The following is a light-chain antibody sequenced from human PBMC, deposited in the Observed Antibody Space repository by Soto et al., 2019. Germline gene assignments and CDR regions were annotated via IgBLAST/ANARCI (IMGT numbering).Light chain of an antibody. Sequence: EIVLTQSPAPLSLSPGERDTLSCRARQSVSSYLAWYQQKPGQAPRLLIYDAANRATGIPARFSGSGSGTDFTLTISSLEPEDFAVYYGQQRSNWPLTFGGGTKVEIK. CDR2: DAA. CDR1: QSVSSY. J-gene: IGKJ4*01. V-gene: IGKV3-11*01. CDR3: QQRSNWPLT.